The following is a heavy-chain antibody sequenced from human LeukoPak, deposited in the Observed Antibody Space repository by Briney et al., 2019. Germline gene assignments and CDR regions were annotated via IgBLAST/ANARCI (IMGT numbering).Heavy chain of an antibody. CDR1: GYTFTSYC. V-gene: IGHV1-46*01. D-gene: IGHD3-9*01. J-gene: IGHJ4*02. CDR2: INPSGGST. CDR3: ARDLRYYDILTGYLTANYYFDY. Sequence: ASVKVSCKASGYTFTSYCMHWVRQAPGQGLEWMGIINPSGGSTSYAQKFQGRVTMTRDTSTSTVYMELSSLRSEDTAVYYCARDLRYYDILTGYLTANYYFDYWGQGTLVTVSS.